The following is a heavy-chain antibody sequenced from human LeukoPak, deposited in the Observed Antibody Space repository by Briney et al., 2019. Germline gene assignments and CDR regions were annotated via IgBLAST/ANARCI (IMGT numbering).Heavy chain of an antibody. CDR1: AFTFSSYA. J-gene: IGHJ6*02. CDR3: AKGGGCIVGGTCSLSYYYGMDV. V-gene: IGHV3-23*01. Sequence: GGSLRVSCAASAFTFSSYAMSWVRQAPGKGLEWVSAISGSGTSTFYADSVKGRFTISRDSSKNTLYLQMNSLRDEDTAVYYCAKGGGCIVGGTCSLSYYYGMDVWGQGTTVTVSS. D-gene: IGHD1-26*01. CDR2: ISGSGTST.